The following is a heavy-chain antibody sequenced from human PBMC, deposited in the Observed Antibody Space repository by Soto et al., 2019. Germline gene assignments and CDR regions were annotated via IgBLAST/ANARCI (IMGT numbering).Heavy chain of an antibody. D-gene: IGHD2-2*02. CDR1: GGSISSGAYY. CDR3: ARITSDFSSTSYYIEYYFDY. Sequence: SETLSLTCAVSGGSISSGAYYWSWIRQPPGKGLEWIGYIYYSGSTNYNPSLKSRVTISVDTSKNQFSLKLSSVTAADTAVYYCARITSDFSSTSYYIEYYFDYWGQGTLVTVSS. J-gene: IGHJ4*02. V-gene: IGHV4-61*08. CDR2: IYYSGST.